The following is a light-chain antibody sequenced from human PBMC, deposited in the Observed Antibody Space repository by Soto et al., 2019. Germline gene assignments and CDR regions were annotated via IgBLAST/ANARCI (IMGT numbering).Light chain of an antibody. CDR2: DAS. J-gene: IGKJ1*01. V-gene: IGKV1-5*01. CDR3: QQYNTYWT. Sequence: DIQMTQFPSALSASVGNRVTITCRASQNVNNWLAWYQHKPGKAPQLLIYDASVLETGVPSRFSGSGSGTEFTLAISGLQSDDFATYYSQQYNTYWTFGPGTKVDIK. CDR1: QNVNNW.